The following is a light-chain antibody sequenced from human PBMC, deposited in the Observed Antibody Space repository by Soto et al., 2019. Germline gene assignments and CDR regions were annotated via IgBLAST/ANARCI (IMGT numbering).Light chain of an antibody. J-gene: IGLJ3*02. CDR1: SGDVGGHNF. CDR2: EVS. Sequence: QSVLTQPPSASGSPGQSVTISCTGTSGDVGGHNFVSWYQFHPGKAPKLIIYEVSKRPSGVPNRFSGSKSDNTASLTVSGLQAEDKADYFCSSYAGTNKVFGGGTKLTVL. V-gene: IGLV2-8*01. CDR3: SSYAGTNKV.